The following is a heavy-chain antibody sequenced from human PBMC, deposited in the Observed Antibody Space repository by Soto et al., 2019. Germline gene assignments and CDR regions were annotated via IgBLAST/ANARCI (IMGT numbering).Heavy chain of an antibody. CDR1: GLTVSGKKY. CDR2: VYDLSGT. D-gene: IGHD2-8*01. Sequence: PVVSLILSCFAYGLTVSGKKYISCVRQYQGKGPEWLSGVYDLSGTYYAESVRVRFTTSIDSSRKTVYLQMRDLRPEDTSLYFYSNWTVQEHAYARWCKGTMVTVSS. J-gene: IGHJ3*01. V-gene: IGHV3-53*01. CDR3: SNWTVQEHAYAR.